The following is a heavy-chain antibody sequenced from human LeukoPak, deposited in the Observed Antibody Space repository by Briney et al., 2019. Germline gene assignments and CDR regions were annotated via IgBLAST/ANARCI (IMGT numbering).Heavy chain of an antibody. V-gene: IGHV1-69*13. CDR3: ARDRIVGALGWLDP. D-gene: IGHD1-26*01. J-gene: IGHJ5*02. CDR2: VAPLLETT. Sequence: ASVNVSFKSPVCTFIIYSITWVRQAPGQGLEWMGGVAPLLETTNYAPKFRGRMTITADESTSTAYMELTSLRSDDTAVYYCARDRIVGALGWLDPWGQGTLVTVSS. CDR1: VCTFIIYS.